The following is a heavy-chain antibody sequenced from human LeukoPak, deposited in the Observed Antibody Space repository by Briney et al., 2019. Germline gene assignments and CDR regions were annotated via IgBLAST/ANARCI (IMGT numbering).Heavy chain of an antibody. CDR1: GGSISSYY. V-gene: IGHV4-4*07. J-gene: IGHJ2*01. D-gene: IGHD3-22*01. CDR3: ARREYYDSTGYFDL. Sequence: PSETLSLTCTVSGGSISSYYWSWIRQPAGKGLEWIGRIYTSGSTNYNPSLKSRVTMSVDTSKNQFSLKLSSVTAADTAVYYCARREYYDSTGYFDLWGRGTLVTVSS. CDR2: IYTSGST.